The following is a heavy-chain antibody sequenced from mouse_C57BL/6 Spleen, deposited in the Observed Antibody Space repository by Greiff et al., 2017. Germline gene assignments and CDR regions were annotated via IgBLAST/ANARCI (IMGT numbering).Heavy chain of an antibody. CDR1: GYAFTNYL. Sequence: QVQLQQSGAELVRPGTSVKVSCKASGYAFTNYLIEWVKQRPGQGLEWIGVINPGSGGTNYNEKFKGKATLTADKSSSTAYMQLSSLTSEDSAVYFCARALMITTRSDFDYWGQGTTLTVSS. CDR3: ARALMITTRSDFDY. CDR2: INPGSGGT. D-gene: IGHD2-4*01. J-gene: IGHJ2*01. V-gene: IGHV1-54*01.